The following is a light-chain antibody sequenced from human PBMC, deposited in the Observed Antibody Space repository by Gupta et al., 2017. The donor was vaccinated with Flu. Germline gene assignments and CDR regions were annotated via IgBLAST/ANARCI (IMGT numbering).Light chain of an antibody. J-gene: IGKJ2*02. V-gene: IGKV1-37*01. CDR2: NAS. CDR3: QQTDAAPRT. CDR1: QGISSY. Sequence: DSQLTQSPSSLSASVGDRVTITCRGGQGISSYLNWYRQKPGKGPKLLIYNASKVQSGVTSRFSGSGSGTDSTLTISRLQPEDVATYYGQQTDAAPRTFGQGTKMEIK.